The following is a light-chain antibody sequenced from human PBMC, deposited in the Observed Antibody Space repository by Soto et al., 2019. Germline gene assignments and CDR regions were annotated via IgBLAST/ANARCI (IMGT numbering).Light chain of an antibody. V-gene: IGKV1-9*01. CDR2: AAS. J-gene: IGKJ4*01. Sequence: DIQLTQSPSFLSASVGDRVTITCRASQGISSYLAWYQQKPGKAPKLLIYAASTLQSGVPSRFSGSGSGTEFTLTISSLQSEDFATYYCQQLNSYPPFGGGTKVDSK. CDR1: QGISSY. CDR3: QQLNSYPP.